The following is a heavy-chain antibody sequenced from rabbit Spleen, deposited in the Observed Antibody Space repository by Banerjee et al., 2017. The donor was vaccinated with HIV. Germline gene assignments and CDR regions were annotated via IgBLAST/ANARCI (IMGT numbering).Heavy chain of an antibody. Sequence: QEQLVESGGGLVQPEGSLTLTCTASGFSFSSSYYMCWVRQAPGKEPEWIGCIYSGSRGNTYYATWAKGRFTISKASSTTVTLQMTRLTAADTATYFCARSWGTYAYYEWWGPGTLVTVS. V-gene: IGHV1S45*01. D-gene: IGHD6-1*01. CDR2: IYSGSRGNT. CDR1: GFSFSSSYY. J-gene: IGHJ4*01. CDR3: ARSWGTYAYYEW.